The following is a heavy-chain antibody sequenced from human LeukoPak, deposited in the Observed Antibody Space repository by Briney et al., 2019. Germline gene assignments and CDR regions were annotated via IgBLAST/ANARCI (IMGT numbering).Heavy chain of an antibody. J-gene: IGHJ4*02. Sequence: GGSLRLSCAGSGFSFSSYGMHWVRQAPGKGLEWMAFIRSDGSNKYYADSVKGRFTISRDNATNSVYLQMNSLRAEDTAVYYCAREHLGVAAADYWGQGTLVTVSS. V-gene: IGHV3-30*02. D-gene: IGHD6-19*01. CDR1: GFSFSSYG. CDR2: IRSDGSNK. CDR3: AREHLGVAAADY.